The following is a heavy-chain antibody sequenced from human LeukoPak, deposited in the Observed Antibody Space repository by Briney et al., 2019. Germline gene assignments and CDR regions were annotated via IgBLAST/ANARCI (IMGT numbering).Heavy chain of an antibody. CDR1: GFTVSSNY. CDR2: IYSGGST. CDR3: ARAVKPDAFDI. J-gene: IGHJ3*02. Sequence: PGGSLRLSCAASGFTVSSNYMSWVRQAPGKGLEWVSVIYSGGSTYYADSVKGRFTISRDNSKNTLYLQMNSLRAEDTAVYYCARAVKPDAFDIRGQGTMVTVSS. V-gene: IGHV3-53*01.